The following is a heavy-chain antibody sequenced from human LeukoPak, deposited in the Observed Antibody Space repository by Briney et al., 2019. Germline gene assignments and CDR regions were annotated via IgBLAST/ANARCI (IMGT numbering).Heavy chain of an antibody. CDR2: INPNSGGT. CDR3: ARGGRWSGYYYYYMDV. V-gene: IGHV1-2*02. Sequence: GASVKVSCKASGYTFTGYYMHWVRQAPGQGLEWMGWINPNSGGTNYAQKFQGRVTMTRDTSISTAYMELSRLRSDDTAVYYCARGGRWSGYYYYYMDVWGKGTTVTVSS. J-gene: IGHJ6*03. CDR1: GYTFTGYY. D-gene: IGHD4-23*01.